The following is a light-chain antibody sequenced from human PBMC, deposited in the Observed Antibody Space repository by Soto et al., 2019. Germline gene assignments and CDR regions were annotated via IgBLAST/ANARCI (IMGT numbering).Light chain of an antibody. CDR1: QSVSSY. CDR2: DAS. V-gene: IGKV3-11*01. CDR3: QQRSNWPGVT. J-gene: IGKJ3*01. Sequence: EIVLTQSPPTLSLSPGERATLSCRASQSVSSYLAWYQQKPGQAPRLLIYDASNRATGIPARFSGSGSGTDFTLTISSLEPEDFAVYYCQQRSNWPGVTFGPGTKVDIK.